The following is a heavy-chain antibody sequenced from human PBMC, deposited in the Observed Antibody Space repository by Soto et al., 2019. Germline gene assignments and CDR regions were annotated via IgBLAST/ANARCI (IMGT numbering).Heavy chain of an antibody. Sequence: GGSLRLSCAASGFPFSSYAMTWVRQTPGKGLEWVSGISGSGGFTYYADSVKGRFTISRDNSNNTLFLQMHSLRADDTAVYYCAKSLSASPNYFFDSWGQGTLVTVSS. CDR3: AKSLSASPNYFFDS. D-gene: IGHD1-1*01. J-gene: IGHJ4*02. CDR1: GFPFSSYA. V-gene: IGHV3-23*01. CDR2: ISGSGGFT.